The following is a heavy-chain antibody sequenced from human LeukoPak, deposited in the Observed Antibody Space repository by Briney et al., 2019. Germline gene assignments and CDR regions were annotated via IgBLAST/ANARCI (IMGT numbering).Heavy chain of an antibody. V-gene: IGHV4-34*01. J-gene: IGHJ6*02. CDR1: DGSFSGYY. CDR2: INHSGST. D-gene: IGHD4-11*01. Sequence: PSETLSLTCAVYDGSFSGYYWSWIRQPPGKGLEWIGEINHSGSTNYNPSLKSRVTISVDTSKNQFSLKLSSVTAADTAVYYCARGSGMTTSLYYYGMDVWGQGTTVTVSS. CDR3: ARGSGMTTSLYYYGMDV.